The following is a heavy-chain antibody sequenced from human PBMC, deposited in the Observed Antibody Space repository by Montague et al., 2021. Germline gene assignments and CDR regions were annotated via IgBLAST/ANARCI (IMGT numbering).Heavy chain of an antibody. Sequence: SLRLSCAASGFTFSAFVMGWTREAPGKGLEWGATITATGGRTFHADSVRGRFTISRDNSKNMLYLEMNSLRAEDTATYYCDASDFWGQGVLVTVSS. CDR3: DASDF. J-gene: IGHJ4*02. CDR2: ITATGGRT. CDR1: GFTFSAFV. V-gene: IGHV3-23*01.